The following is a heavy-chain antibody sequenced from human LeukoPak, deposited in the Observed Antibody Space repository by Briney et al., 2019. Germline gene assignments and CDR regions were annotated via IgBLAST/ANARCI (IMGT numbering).Heavy chain of an antibody. D-gene: IGHD1-26*01. CDR3: ARHFTLVPPQSDAFDI. V-gene: IGHV4-59*08. Sequence: PSETLSLTCTVSGGSISSYYWSWIRQPPGKGLEWIGYIYYSGSTNYNPSLKSRVTISVDTSKNQFSLKLSSVTAADTAVYYCARHFTLVPPQSDAFDIWGQGTMVTVSS. CDR1: GGSISSYY. CDR2: IYYSGST. J-gene: IGHJ3*02.